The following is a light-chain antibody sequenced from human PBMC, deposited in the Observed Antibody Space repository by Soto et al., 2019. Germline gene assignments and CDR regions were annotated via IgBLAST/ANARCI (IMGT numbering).Light chain of an antibody. V-gene: IGKV1-39*01. CDR3: QRYNAYWA. J-gene: IGKJ1*01. CDR1: QTISNY. Sequence: DIQMTQSPSSLSASVGDRVTITCRASQTISNYLNWYQQQPGKAPKLLIYAASSLQSGVPSRFSGSGSGTDFTLTISSLQPDDFATYYCQRYNAYWAFGPGTKVDIK. CDR2: AAS.